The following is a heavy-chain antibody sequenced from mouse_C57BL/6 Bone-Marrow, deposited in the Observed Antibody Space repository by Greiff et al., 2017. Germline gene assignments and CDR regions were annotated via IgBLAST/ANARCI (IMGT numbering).Heavy chain of an antibody. D-gene: IGHD1-1*01. CDR2: IHPNSGST. CDR3: ARWGYYGSSYDWYFDV. CDR1: GYTFTSYW. J-gene: IGHJ1*03. V-gene: IGHV1-64*01. Sequence: QVHVKQSGAELVKPGASVKLSCKASGYTFTSYWMHWVKQRPGQGLEWIGMIHPNSGSTNYNEKFKSKATLTVDKSSSTAYMQLSSLTSEGSAVYSCARWGYYGSSYDWYFDVWGTGTTVTVSS.